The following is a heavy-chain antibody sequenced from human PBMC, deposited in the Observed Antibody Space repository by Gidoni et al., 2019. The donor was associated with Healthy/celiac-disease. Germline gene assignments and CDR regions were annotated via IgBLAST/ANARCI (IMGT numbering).Heavy chain of an antibody. J-gene: IGHJ4*02. V-gene: IGHV1-69*01. Sequence: QVQLVQSGAEVKKPGSSVKVSCKASGGTFSSYAISWVRQAPGQGLEWMGGIIPIFGTANYAQKFQGRVTITADESTSTAYMELSSLRSEDTAVYYCASPPRSGDYGDFGYTFDYWGQGTLVTVSS. CDR3: ASPPRSGDYGDFGYTFDY. CDR2: IIPIFGTA. D-gene: IGHD4-17*01. CDR1: GGTFSSYA.